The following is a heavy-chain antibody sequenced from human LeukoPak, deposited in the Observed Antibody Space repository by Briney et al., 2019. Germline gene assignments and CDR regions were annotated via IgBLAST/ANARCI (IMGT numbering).Heavy chain of an antibody. CDR1: GGSISSSSYY. V-gene: IGHV4-39*07. J-gene: IGHJ4*02. Sequence: SETLSLTCTVSGGSISSSSYYWGWIRQPPGKGLEWIGSIYYSGSTYYNPSLKSRVAISVGTSKNQFSLKLSSVTAADTAVYYCARETEHSSGQTNLWGQGTLVTVSS. CDR3: ARETEHSSGQTNL. CDR2: IYYSGST. D-gene: IGHD6-19*01.